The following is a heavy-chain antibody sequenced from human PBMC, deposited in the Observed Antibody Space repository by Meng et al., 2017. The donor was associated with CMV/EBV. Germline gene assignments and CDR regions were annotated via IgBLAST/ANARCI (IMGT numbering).Heavy chain of an antibody. V-gene: IGHV3-15*01. Sequence: GESLKISCAASGFTFSNAWMSWVRQAPGKGLEWVGRIKSKTDGGTTDYAAPVKGRFTISRDDSKNTLYLQMNSLKTEDTAVYYCTTKVRLWIYYYYYYGMDVWGQGTTVTVSS. D-gene: IGHD2-2*03. CDR1: GFTFSNAW. J-gene: IGHJ6*02. CDR3: TTKVRLWIYYYYYYGMDV. CDR2: IKSKTDGGTT.